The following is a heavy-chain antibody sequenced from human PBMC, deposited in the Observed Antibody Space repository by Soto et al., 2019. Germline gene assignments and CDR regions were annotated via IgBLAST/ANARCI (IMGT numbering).Heavy chain of an antibody. D-gene: IGHD3-3*02. CDR2: TNPGGST. J-gene: IGHJ6*03. V-gene: IGHV4-34*01. Sequence: SETLSLTCAVYGGSFSCYYWSWIRQPPGKGLEWIGETNPGGSTNYNPSLKSRVTISVDTSKNQFSLKLSSVTAADTAVYYCARGLSFSGYYYYMDVWGKGTTVTVSS. CDR3: ARGLSFSGYYYYMDV. CDR1: GGSFSCYY.